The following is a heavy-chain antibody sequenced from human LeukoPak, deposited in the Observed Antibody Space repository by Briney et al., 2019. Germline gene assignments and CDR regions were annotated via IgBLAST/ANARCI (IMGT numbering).Heavy chain of an antibody. CDR2: INSDGSST. CDR3: ARHPTLYPD. CDR1: GFTFSGYW. V-gene: IGHV3-74*01. Sequence: GGSLRRSCAASGFTFSGYWMHWVGQAPGKGLVWVSRINSDGSSTSYADSVKGRFTISRDNANNTLYLQMNSLRAEDTAVYYCARHPTLYPDWGQGTLVTVSS. D-gene: IGHD2-8*01. J-gene: IGHJ4*02.